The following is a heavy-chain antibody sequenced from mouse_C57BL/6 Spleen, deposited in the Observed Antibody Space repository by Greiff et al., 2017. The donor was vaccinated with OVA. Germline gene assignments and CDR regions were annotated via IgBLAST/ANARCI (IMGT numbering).Heavy chain of an antibody. D-gene: IGHD1-1*01. V-gene: IGHV5-16*01. CDR3: ARAHNYYGSPYFDY. J-gene: IGHJ2*01. CDR2: INYDGSST. CDR1: GFTFSDYY. Sequence: EVQLQQSEGGLVQPGSSMKLSCTASGFTFSDYYMAWVRQVPEKGLEWVANINYDGSSTYYLDSLKSRFIISRDNAKNILYLQMSSLKSEDTATYYCARAHNYYGSPYFDYWGQGTTLTVSS.